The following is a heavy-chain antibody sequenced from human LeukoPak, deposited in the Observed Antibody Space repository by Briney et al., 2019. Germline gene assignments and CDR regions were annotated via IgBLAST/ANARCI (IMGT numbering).Heavy chain of an antibody. Sequence: GGSLRLSCAASGFTFSDYYMSWVRQAPGKGLEWVSVIYSGGSTYYADSVKGRFTISRDNSKNTLYLQMNSLRAEDTAVYYCAREIAVAGYYYYGMDVWGQGTTVTVSS. CDR2: IYSGGST. J-gene: IGHJ6*02. V-gene: IGHV3-66*01. D-gene: IGHD6-19*01. CDR1: GFTFSDYY. CDR3: AREIAVAGYYYYGMDV.